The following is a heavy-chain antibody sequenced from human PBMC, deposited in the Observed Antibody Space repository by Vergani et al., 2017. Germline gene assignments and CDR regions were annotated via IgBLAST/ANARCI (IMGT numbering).Heavy chain of an antibody. CDR3: AKDKGLPWFGGQGYFDY. D-gene: IGHD3-10*01. CDR1: GFTFSSYA. Sequence: EVQLVESGGGLVPPGRSLRLSCAASGFTFSSYAMSWVRQAPGKGLEWVSAISGSGGSTYYADSVKGRFTISRDNSKNTLYLQMNSLRAEDTAVYYCAKDKGLPWFGGQGYFDYWGQGTLVTVSS. CDR2: ISGSGGST. J-gene: IGHJ4*02. V-gene: IGHV3-23*04.